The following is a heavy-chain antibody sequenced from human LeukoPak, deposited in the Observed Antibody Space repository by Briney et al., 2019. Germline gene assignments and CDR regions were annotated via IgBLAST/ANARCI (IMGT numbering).Heavy chain of an antibody. CDR2: ISSSGSGI. CDR3: ARDAVFGNLPDY. Sequence: GGSLRLSCAASGFTFSSFEMNWVRQAPGKGLEWISYISSSGSGIYYADSVKGRFTISRDNAKNSLYLYMNSLRAEDTAVYYCARDAVFGNLPDYWGQGTLVTVSS. CDR1: GFTFSSFE. D-gene: IGHD3-10*02. V-gene: IGHV3-48*03. J-gene: IGHJ4*02.